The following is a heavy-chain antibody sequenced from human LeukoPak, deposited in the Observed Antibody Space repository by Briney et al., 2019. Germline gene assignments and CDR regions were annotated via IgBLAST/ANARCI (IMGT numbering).Heavy chain of an antibody. CDR1: GFTFGGYA. CDR3: AKDEYSSPHGAFDI. Sequence: GGSLRLSCAASGFTFGGYAMHWVRQTPGKGLEWVSGISWNGGRIGYADSVEGRFTISRENAKNSLYLQMNSLRVEDMAFYYCAKDEYSSPHGAFDIWGQGTMVTVSS. J-gene: IGHJ3*02. CDR2: ISWNGGRI. D-gene: IGHD6-13*01. V-gene: IGHV3-9*03.